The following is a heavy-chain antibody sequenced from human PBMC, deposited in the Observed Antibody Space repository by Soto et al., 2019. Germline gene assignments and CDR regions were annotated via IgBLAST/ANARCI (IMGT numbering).Heavy chain of an antibody. CDR1: GGTFRTAA. D-gene: IGHD2-8*01. V-gene: IGHV1-69*12. CDR2: IMPVFRTP. J-gene: IGHJ6*02. CDR3: ARDNDRPQLGGNYYYLLDV. Sequence: QVQLEQSGAEVKKPGSSVKVSCKASGGTFRTAAVSWVRQAPGQGLEWMGGIMPVFRTPDYAQKFHGRVTINADESTSTAYMELSGPRSDDTAVYYCARDNDRPQLGGNYYYLLDVWGQGTTITVSS.